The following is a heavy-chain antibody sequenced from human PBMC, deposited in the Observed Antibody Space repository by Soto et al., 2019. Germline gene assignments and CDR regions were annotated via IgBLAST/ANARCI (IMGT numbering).Heavy chain of an antibody. Sequence: QVQLQESGPGLVKPSQTLSLTCTVSGGSISSGGYYWSWIRQHPGKGLEWIGYIYYSGSTYYNPSLKSRVTISVDTSKNQFSLKLSSVTAADTAVYYCARGDSDQLLKYWFDPWGQGTLVTVSS. CDR3: ARGDSDQLLKYWFDP. CDR1: GGSISSGGYY. D-gene: IGHD2-2*01. CDR2: IYYSGST. J-gene: IGHJ5*02. V-gene: IGHV4-31*03.